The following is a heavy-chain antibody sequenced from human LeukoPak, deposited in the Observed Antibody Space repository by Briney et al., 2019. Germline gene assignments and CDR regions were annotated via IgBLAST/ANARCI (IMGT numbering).Heavy chain of an antibody. J-gene: IGHJ4*02. D-gene: IGHD6-13*01. V-gene: IGHV4-59*08. CDR3: ARHQGYGTSFDY. CDR2: IYYSGST. Sequence: SETLSLTCTVSGGSVSSYYWSWIRQPPGKGLEWIGYIYYSGSTNYNPSLKSRVTISVDTSKNQFSLKLSSVTAADTAVYYCARHQGYGTSFDYWGQGTLVTVSS. CDR1: GGSVSSYY.